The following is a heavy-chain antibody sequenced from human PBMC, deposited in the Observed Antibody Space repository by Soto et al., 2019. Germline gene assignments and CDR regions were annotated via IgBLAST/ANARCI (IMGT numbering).Heavy chain of an antibody. V-gene: IGHV3-64*04. J-gene: IGHJ4*02. CDR2: IGSNGAST. Sequence: GGSLRLSGSASGFTFSQSAMHWVRQAPGKGLEYVAAIGSNGASTFYPGSVKGRFIISRDNAKNSLYLQMNSLRAEDTAVYYCARSNFDYWGQGTLVTVSS. CDR3: ARSNFDY. CDR1: GFTFSQSA.